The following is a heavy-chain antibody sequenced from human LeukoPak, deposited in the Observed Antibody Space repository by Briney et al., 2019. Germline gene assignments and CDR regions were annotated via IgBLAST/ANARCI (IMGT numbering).Heavy chain of an antibody. CDR1: GGSFSGYY. Sequence: PSETLSLTCAVYGGSFSGYYWSWIRQPPGKGLEWIGEINHSGSTNYNPSLKSRVTISVDTSKNQFSLKLSSVTAADTAVYYCARGCAAREDAFDIWGQGTMVTVSS. CDR3: ARGCAAREDAFDI. CDR2: INHSGST. V-gene: IGHV4-34*01. J-gene: IGHJ3*02. D-gene: IGHD1-26*01.